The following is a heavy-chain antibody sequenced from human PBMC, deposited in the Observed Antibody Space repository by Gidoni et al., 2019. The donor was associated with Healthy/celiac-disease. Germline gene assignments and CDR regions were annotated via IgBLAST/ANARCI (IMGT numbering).Heavy chain of an antibody. Sequence: QVQLVESGGGLVKPVGSLSLSCAASGFTFSDYYMLWIRQAPGKGLEWVSYISSSGSTIYYADSVKGRFTISRDNAKNSLYLQMNSLRAEDTAVYYCARVNSRLLWFGELRSYYYYGMDVWGQGTTVTVSS. CDR1: GFTFSDYY. V-gene: IGHV3-11*01. J-gene: IGHJ6*02. CDR2: ISSSGSTI. CDR3: ARVNSRLLWFGELRSYYYYGMDV. D-gene: IGHD3-10*01.